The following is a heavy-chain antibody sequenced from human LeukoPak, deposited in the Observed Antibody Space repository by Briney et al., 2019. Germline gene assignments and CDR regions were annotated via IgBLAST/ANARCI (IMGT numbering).Heavy chain of an antibody. Sequence: GGSLRLSCAASGFTFSSYAMSWVRQAPGKGLEWVSAISGSGGSTYYADSVKGRFTISRDNSKNTLYLQMNSLRAEDTAVYYCARGLWFGELLFNYWGQGTLVTVSS. V-gene: IGHV3-23*01. CDR3: ARGLWFGELLFNY. CDR2: ISGSGGST. D-gene: IGHD3-10*01. CDR1: GFTFSSYA. J-gene: IGHJ4*02.